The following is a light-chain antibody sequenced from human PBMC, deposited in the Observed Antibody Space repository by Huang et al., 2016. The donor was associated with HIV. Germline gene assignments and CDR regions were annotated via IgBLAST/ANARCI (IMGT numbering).Light chain of an antibody. CDR1: QSVSSY. J-gene: IGKJ5*01. CDR2: DAS. Sequence: EIVLTQSPATLSLSPGERATLSCRASQSVSSYLAWYQQKPGQAPRLLIYDASNRATGIPARFSGSGPGIDFTLTISSLEPEDFAVYYCQQRSNWHNFGQGTRLEIK. V-gene: IGKV3D-11*02. CDR3: QQRSNWHN.